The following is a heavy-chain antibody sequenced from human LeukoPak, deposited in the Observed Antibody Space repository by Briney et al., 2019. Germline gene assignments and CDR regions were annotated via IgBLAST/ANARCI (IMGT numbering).Heavy chain of an antibody. D-gene: IGHD6-19*01. CDR1: GFTFSSYA. CDR2: ISGSGGST. Sequence: PGGSLRLSCAASGFTFSSYAMSWVRQAPGKGLEWVSAISGSGGSTYYADSVKGRFTISRDNAKNSLYLQMNSLRAEDTALYYCAKARGSIAVAGTNYFDYWGQGTLVTVSS. CDR3: AKARGSIAVAGTNYFDY. J-gene: IGHJ4*02. V-gene: IGHV3-23*01.